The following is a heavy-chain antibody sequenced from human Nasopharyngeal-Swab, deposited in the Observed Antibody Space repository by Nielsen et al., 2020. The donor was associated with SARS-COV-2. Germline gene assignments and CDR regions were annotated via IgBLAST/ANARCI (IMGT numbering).Heavy chain of an antibody. V-gene: IGHV4-34*01. Sequence: WIRQPPGKGLEWIGEINHSGSTNYNPSLKSRVTISVDKSKNQFSLKLSSVTAADTAVYYCARVPGKLWFGDWYFDYWGQGTLVTVSS. J-gene: IGHJ4*02. CDR3: ARVPGKLWFGDWYFDY. D-gene: IGHD3-10*01. CDR2: INHSGST.